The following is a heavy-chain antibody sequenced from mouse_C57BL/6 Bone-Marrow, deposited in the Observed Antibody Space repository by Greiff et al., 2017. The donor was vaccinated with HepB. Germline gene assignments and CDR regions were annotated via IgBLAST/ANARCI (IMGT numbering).Heavy chain of an antibody. J-gene: IGHJ1*03. Sequence: QVQLQQSGAELAKPGASVKLSCKASGYTFTSYWMHWVKQRPGQGLEWIGYINPSSGYTKYNQKFKDKATLTADKSSSTAYKQLSSLTYEDSAVYYCARYGSSLYWYFDVWGTGTTVTVSS. D-gene: IGHD1-1*01. V-gene: IGHV1-7*01. CDR3: ARYGSSLYWYFDV. CDR2: INPSSGYT. CDR1: GYTFTSYW.